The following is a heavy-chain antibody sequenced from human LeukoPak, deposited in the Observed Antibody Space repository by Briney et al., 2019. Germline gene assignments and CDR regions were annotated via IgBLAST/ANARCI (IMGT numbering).Heavy chain of an antibody. CDR2: IYYSGST. V-gene: IGHV4-30-4*01. CDR3: ARQPYYDFWSGPGGHGGFDY. J-gene: IGHJ4*02. CDR1: GGSISSGDYY. Sequence: SETLSLTCTVSGGSISSGDYYWSWIRPPPGKGLEWIGYIYYSGSTYYNPSLKSRVTISVDTSKNQFFLKLSSVTAADTAVYYCARQPYYDFWSGPGGHGGFDYWGQGTLVTVSS. D-gene: IGHD3-3*01.